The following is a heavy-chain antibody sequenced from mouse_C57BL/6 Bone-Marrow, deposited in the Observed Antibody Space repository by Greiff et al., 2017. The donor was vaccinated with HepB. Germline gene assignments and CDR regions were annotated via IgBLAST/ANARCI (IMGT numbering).Heavy chain of an antibody. J-gene: IGHJ3*01. Sequence: QVQLQQPGAELVMPGASVKLSCKASGYTFTSYWMHWVKQRPGQGLEWIGEIDPSYSYTNYNQKFKGKSTLTVDKSSSTAYMQLSSLTSEDSAVYYCARGLYGSPWFAYWGQGTLVTVSA. D-gene: IGHD1-1*01. CDR2: IDPSYSYT. V-gene: IGHV1-69*01. CDR3: ARGLYGSPWFAY. CDR1: GYTFTSYW.